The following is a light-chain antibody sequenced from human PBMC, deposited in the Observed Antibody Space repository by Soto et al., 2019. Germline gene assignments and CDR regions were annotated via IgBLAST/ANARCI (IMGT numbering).Light chain of an antibody. CDR2: XXX. J-gene: IGLJ1*01. CDR1: SSDIGGYNF. Sequence: QSALTQPPSASGSPGQSVTISCTGTSSDIGGYNFVSWYRHHPGKAPQLLIXXXXXXXXXXXXXXXXSKSGNTASLTVSGXXXXXXXXXYCCSYGGSRNYVFGTGTKVTVL. CDR3: CSYGGSRNYV. V-gene: IGLV2-8*01.